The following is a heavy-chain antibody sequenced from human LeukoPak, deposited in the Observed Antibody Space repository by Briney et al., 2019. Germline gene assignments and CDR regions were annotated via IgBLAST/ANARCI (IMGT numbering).Heavy chain of an antibody. CDR2: IYYSGST. Sequence: SETLSLTCTVSGGSISSYYWSWIRQPPGKGLEWIGYIYYSGSTNYNPSLKSRVTISVDTSKNQFSLKLTSVTAADTAVYYCARDFTYDFWSGYGYWGQGTLVTVSS. CDR3: ARDFTYDFWSGYGY. D-gene: IGHD3-3*01. CDR1: GGSISSYY. V-gene: IGHV4-59*01. J-gene: IGHJ4*02.